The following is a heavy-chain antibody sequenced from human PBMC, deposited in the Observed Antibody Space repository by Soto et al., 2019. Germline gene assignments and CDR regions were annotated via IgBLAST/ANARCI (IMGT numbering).Heavy chain of an antibody. J-gene: IGHJ6*02. D-gene: IGHD3-3*01. CDR2: ITTGSSRNI. Sequence: LRLSCSASGFPFSTYTMYWVRQAPGKGLEWVSSITTGSSRNIFYADSVKGRFTISRDNANNILYLEMDNLRVEDTAVYYCARDDAIFGAIPRMDIWGQGTTVTVSS. CDR3: ARDDAIFGAIPRMDI. CDR1: GFPFSTYT. V-gene: IGHV3-21*01.